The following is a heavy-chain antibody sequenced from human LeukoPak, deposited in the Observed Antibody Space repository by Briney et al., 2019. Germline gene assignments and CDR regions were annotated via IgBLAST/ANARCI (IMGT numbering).Heavy chain of an antibody. D-gene: IGHD4-17*01. CDR2: ISYIGST. CDR3: ARDLVTVTKGFDI. V-gene: IGHV4-59*11. Sequence: SETLSLTCAVSDDSFSSHYWTWIRQPPGKGLKWIGYISYIGSTNYNPSLKSRVTISIDTYKNQFSLKLSSVTAADTAVYYCARDLVTVTKGFDIWGQGTMVSVSS. CDR1: DDSFSSHY. J-gene: IGHJ3*02.